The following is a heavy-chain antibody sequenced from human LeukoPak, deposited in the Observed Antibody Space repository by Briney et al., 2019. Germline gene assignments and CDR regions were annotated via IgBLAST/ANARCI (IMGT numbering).Heavy chain of an antibody. CDR1: GYTFTSYG. Sequence: ASVKVSCKASGYTFTSYGISWVRQAPGQGLEWMGWISAYNGNTNYAQKLQGRATMTTDTSTSTAYMELRSLRSDDTAVYYCARGRVTYYYDSSGYYYFDYWGQGTLVTVSS. J-gene: IGHJ4*02. CDR3: ARGRVTYYYDSSGYYYFDY. V-gene: IGHV1-18*01. D-gene: IGHD3-22*01. CDR2: ISAYNGNT.